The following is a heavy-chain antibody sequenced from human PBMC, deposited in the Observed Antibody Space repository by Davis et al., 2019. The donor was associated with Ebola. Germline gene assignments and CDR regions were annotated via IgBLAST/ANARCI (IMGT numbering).Heavy chain of an antibody. J-gene: IGHJ4*02. CDR2: FPIDGGYT. Sequence: GESLKISCAASGFTFSSYSMNWVRQAPGKGLEWVALFPIDGGYTQYGDAVKGRFTISRDVSKNTVSLQMNSLRADDTAVYYCAREGISSGRAGSFDYWGQGTLVTVAS. CDR3: AREGISSGRAGSFDY. D-gene: IGHD6-19*01. CDR1: GFTFSSYS. V-gene: IGHV3-30*02.